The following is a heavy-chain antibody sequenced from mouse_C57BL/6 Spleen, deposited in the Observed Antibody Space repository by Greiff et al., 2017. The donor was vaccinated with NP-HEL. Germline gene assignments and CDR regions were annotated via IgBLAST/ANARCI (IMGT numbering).Heavy chain of an antibody. CDR2: IDPENGDT. CDR1: GFNIKDDY. D-gene: IGHD2-1*01. V-gene: IGHV14-4*01. J-gene: IGHJ2*01. Sequence: VQLKESGAELVRPGASVKLSCTASGFNIKDDYMHWVKQRPEQGLEWIGWIDPENGDTEYASKFQGKATITAEQSSNTAYLQLSSLTSEDTAVYYCTTYGNFGHWGQGTTLTVSS. CDR3: TTYGNFGH.